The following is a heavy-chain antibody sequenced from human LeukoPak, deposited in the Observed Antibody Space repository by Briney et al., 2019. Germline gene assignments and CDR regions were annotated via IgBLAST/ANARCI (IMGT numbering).Heavy chain of an antibody. CDR1: GGPISSYY. Sequence: SETLSLTCTVSGGPISSYYWSWIRQPPGKGLERIGYIYYSGSTNYNPSLKSRVTISVDTSKNQFSLKLSSVTAADTAVYYCARVRGSSWANWFDPWGQGTLVTVSS. CDR3: ARVRGSSWANWFDP. D-gene: IGHD6-13*01. J-gene: IGHJ5*02. CDR2: IYYSGST. V-gene: IGHV4-59*01.